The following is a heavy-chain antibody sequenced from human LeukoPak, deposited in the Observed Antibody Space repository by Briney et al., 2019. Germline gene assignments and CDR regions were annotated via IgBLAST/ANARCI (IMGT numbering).Heavy chain of an antibody. V-gene: IGHV3-48*04. CDR2: ISSSGSSI. CDR1: GFTFSSYS. D-gene: IGHD3-10*01. Sequence: GGSLRLSCAASGFTFSSYSMNWVRQAPGKGLEWVSYISSSGSSIHYADSVKGRFTISRDNAKNSLYLQMNSLRAEDTAVYYCARDGGDLGAFDYWGQGTLVTVSS. J-gene: IGHJ4*02. CDR3: ARDGGDLGAFDY.